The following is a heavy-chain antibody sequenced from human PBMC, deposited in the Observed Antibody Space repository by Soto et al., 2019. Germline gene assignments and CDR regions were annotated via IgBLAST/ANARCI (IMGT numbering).Heavy chain of an antibody. CDR1: GGSFSGYY. V-gene: IGHV4-34*01. Sequence: PSETLSLTCAVYGGSFSGYYWSWIRQPPGKGLEWIGEINHSGSTNYNPSLKSRVTISVDTSKNQFSLKLSSVTAADTAVYYCARGWVITFGGVIVPQAFDYWGQGTLVTVSS. CDR2: INHSGST. D-gene: IGHD3-16*02. CDR3: ARGWVITFGGVIVPQAFDY. J-gene: IGHJ4*02.